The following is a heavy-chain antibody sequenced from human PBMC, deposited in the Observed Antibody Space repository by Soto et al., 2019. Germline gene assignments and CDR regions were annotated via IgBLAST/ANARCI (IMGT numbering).Heavy chain of an antibody. CDR2: INAGNGDT. Sequence: QVQLVQSGAEVKKPGASVKVSCKASGYTFTSYAMHWVRQAPGQRLEWMGWINAGNGDTKYSQKFRGRVPITRDTSASTAYMELSSLRSEDTAVYYCASSYSNYALIDYFYCGMDVWGQGTTVTVSS. V-gene: IGHV1-3*01. CDR1: GYTFTSYA. D-gene: IGHD4-4*01. CDR3: ASSYSNYALIDYFYCGMDV. J-gene: IGHJ6*02.